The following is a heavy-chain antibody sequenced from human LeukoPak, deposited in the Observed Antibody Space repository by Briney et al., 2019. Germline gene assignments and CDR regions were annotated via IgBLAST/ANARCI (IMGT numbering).Heavy chain of an antibody. CDR2: VNSNTGAT. CDR1: GYTFTDHF. D-gene: IGHD5-12*01. V-gene: IGHV1-2*02. CDR3: VRENIVATQWFDP. J-gene: IGHJ5*02. Sequence: ASVKLSCKASGYTFTDHFLHWVRQAPGQGLEWMGWVNSNTGATQYAQKFQGRVTMTRDTSITTSYMDLSRLTSDDTAVYFCVRENIVATQWFDPWGQGTLVTVSS.